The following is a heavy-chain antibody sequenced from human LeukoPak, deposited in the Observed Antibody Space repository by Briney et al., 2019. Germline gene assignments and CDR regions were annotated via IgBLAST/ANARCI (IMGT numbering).Heavy chain of an antibody. Sequence: GASAKVSCKASGGTFSSYAISWVRQAPGQGLEWMGRIIPILGIANYAQKFQGRVTITADKSTSTAYMELSSLRSEDTAVYYCARVPFIVGATVWFDPWGQGTLVTVSS. J-gene: IGHJ5*02. V-gene: IGHV1-69*04. CDR2: IIPILGIA. CDR3: ARVPFIVGATVWFDP. D-gene: IGHD1-26*01. CDR1: GGTFSSYA.